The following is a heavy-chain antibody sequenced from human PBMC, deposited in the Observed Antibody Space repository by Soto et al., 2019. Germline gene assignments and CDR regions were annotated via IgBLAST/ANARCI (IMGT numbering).Heavy chain of an antibody. CDR2: IYYSGST. J-gene: IGHJ6*02. D-gene: IGHD2-2*01. CDR3: ARDDCSSTSCSTAGMDV. V-gene: IGHV4-31*03. CDR1: GGSISSGGYY. Sequence: LSLTCTVPGGSISSGGYYWSWIRQHPGKGLEWIGYIYYSGSTYYNPSLKSRVTISVDTSKNQFSLKLSSVTAADTAVYYCARDDCSSTSCSTAGMDVWGQGATVTVSS.